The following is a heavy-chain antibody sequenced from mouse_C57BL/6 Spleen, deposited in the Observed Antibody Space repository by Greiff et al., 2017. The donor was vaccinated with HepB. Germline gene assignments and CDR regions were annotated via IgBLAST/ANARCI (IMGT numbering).Heavy chain of an antibody. V-gene: IGHV1-78*01. D-gene: IGHD1-1*01. CDR1: GYTFTDHT. CDR3: ARDYGSSPWYFDV. CDR2: IYPRDGST. J-gene: IGHJ1*03. Sequence: VQLQQSDAELVKPGASVKISCKVSGYTFTDHTIHWMKQRPEQGLEWIGYIYPRDGSTKYNEKFKGQATLTAYKSSSTAYMQLNSLTSEDSAVFFCARDYGSSPWYFDVWGTGTTVTVSS.